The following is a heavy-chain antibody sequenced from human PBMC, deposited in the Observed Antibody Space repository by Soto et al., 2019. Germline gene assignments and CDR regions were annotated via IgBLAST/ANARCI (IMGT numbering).Heavy chain of an antibody. Sequence: DVQLLQSGGGLVQPGGSLRLSCAASGFTFSSYAMSWVRQAPGKGLERVSGIGAGGNTYSADSVKGRFTISRDNSKNTLYLQMNSLRAEDTAEYYCVKDSGYSYNPEDYFDNWGQGTLVTVSS. J-gene: IGHJ4*02. V-gene: IGHV3-23*01. CDR3: VKDSGYSYNPEDYFDN. CDR1: GFTFSSYA. D-gene: IGHD5-18*01. CDR2: IGAGGNT.